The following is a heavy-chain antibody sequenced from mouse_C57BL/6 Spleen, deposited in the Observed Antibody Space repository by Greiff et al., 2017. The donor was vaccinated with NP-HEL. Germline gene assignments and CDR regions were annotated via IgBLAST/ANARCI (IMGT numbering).Heavy chain of an antibody. V-gene: IGHV1-69*01. CDR3: ARWVVATRYFDY. CDR2: IDPSDSYT. Sequence: QVQLQQPGAELVMPGASVKLSCKASGYTFTSYWMHWVKQRPGQGLEWIGEIDPSDSYTNYNQKFKGKSTLTVDKSSSTAYMQLSSLTSEDSAVYYCARWVVATRYFDYWGQGTTLTVSS. CDR1: GYTFTSYW. D-gene: IGHD1-1*01. J-gene: IGHJ2*01.